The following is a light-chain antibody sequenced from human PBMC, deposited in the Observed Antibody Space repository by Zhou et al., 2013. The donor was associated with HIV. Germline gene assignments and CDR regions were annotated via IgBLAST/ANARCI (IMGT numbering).Light chain of an antibody. CDR1: QSVGTN. CDR2: DAS. J-gene: IGKJ4*01. V-gene: IGKV3-15*01. Sequence: DIVLRQSPATLSVSPGESAILSCRASQSVGTNLAWYQQKPGQAPRLVIYDASTRVTAFPSRFSGSGSGTEFSLSISSLQSGDVALYFCQQYNSWPLTFGGGTKVTIK. CDR3: QQYNSWPLT.